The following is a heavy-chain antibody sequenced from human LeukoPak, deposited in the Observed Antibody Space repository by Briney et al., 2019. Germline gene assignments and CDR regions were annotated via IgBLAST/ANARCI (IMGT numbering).Heavy chain of an antibody. V-gene: IGHV1-46*01. CDR1: GYTVTRYY. Sequence: ASVKVSCKASGYTVTRYYMHWVRQAPGQGLEWMGIINPTDGDTNYAQKFQGRVTMTRDTYTSTVYMELNSLRSEDTAMYYCARHKDAYDIWGQGTMVTVSS. J-gene: IGHJ3*02. CDR2: INPTDGDT. CDR3: ARHKDAYDI.